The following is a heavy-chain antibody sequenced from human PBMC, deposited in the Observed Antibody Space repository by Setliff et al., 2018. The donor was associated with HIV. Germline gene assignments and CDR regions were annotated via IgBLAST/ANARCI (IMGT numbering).Heavy chain of an antibody. CDR1: GGSVNTNRYY. CDR2: VYFRGST. D-gene: IGHD3-10*01. V-gene: IGHV4-39*01. J-gene: IGHJ5*02. CDR3: ARQETFGLVRGVIS. Sequence: SETLSLTCSVSGGSVNTNRYYWVWIRQPPGKGLEWIGNVYFRGSTYYNPSLESRVAMSVDTSTNQFSLKLISVTAADTSVYYCARQETFGLVRGVISWGQGTLVT.